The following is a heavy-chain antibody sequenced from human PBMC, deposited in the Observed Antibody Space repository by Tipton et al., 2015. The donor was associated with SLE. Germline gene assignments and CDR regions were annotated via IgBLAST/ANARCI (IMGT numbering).Heavy chain of an antibody. J-gene: IGHJ4*02. CDR2: ISASGGSGTGT. Sequence: SLRLSCAASGFTFSTYAFNWVRQAPGKGLEWVSTISASGGSGTGTYYADSVKGRFTISRDNSKNMLYLQMNSLRADDTAVYYCAKPSGTVPLDYWGRGILVTVSS. D-gene: IGHD1/OR15-1a*01. V-gene: IGHV3-23*01. CDR3: AKPSGTVPLDY. CDR1: GFTFSTYA.